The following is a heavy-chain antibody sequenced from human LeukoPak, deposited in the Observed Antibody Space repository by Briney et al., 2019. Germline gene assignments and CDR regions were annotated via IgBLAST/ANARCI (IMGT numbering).Heavy chain of an antibody. V-gene: IGHV4-61*01. Sequence: SETLSLTCTVSGGSVSSASYYWSWIRQPPGKGLEWIGYIYYSGSTNYNPSLKSRVTISVDTSKNQFSLKLSSVTAADTAVYYCARAGSSGYYGWFDPWGQGTLVTVSS. D-gene: IGHD3-22*01. J-gene: IGHJ5*02. CDR2: IYYSGST. CDR3: ARAGSSGYYGWFDP. CDR1: GGSVSSASYY.